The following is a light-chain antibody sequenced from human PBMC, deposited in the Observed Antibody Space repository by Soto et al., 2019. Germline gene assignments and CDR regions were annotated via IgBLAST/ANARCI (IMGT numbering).Light chain of an antibody. CDR1: QSINTF. Sequence: DIQMTQSPSSLSASVGDRVTITCRTSQSINTFLNWYQQKPGNAPKILIYGASTLHREVPSRFSGSGSGTDFTLTITNVQAEDFATYFCQQSYHNPRTFGQGTTIEI. J-gene: IGKJ2*01. CDR2: GAS. V-gene: IGKV1-39*01. CDR3: QQSYHNPRT.